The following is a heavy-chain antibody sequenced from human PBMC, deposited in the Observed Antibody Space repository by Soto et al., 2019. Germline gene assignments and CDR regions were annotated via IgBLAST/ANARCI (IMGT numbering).Heavy chain of an antibody. D-gene: IGHD3-22*01. J-gene: IGHJ6*02. V-gene: IGHV1-46*01. CDR2: INPSGGST. Sequence: GASVKVSCKASGYTFTSYYMHWVRQAPGQGLEWMGIINPSGGSTSYAQKFQGRVAMTRDTSTSTVYMELSSLRSEDTAVYYCARGLDSSGYYLYYYGMDVWGQGTTVTVS. CDR3: ARGLDSSGYYLYYYGMDV. CDR1: GYTFTSYY.